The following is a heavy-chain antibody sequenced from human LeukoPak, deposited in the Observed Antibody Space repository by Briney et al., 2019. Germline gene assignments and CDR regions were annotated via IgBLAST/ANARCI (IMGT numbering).Heavy chain of an antibody. V-gene: IGHV1-58*01. J-gene: IGHJ4*02. CDR3: AADLSNPRMGASYLDS. CDR1: GFTSTNFA. Sequence: VASVKVSCKASGFTSTNFAVQWVRQARGQRLEWIGWIIVGSGATKCAQDFQERVTITRDLSTSTLYMELRSLTSGDTAVYYCAADLSNPRMGASYLDSWGQGTLVTVSS. CDR2: IIVGSGAT. D-gene: IGHD3-16*01.